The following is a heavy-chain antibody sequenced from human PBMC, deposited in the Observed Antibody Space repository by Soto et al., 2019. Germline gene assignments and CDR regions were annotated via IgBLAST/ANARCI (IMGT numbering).Heavy chain of an antibody. V-gene: IGHV4-30-4*01. D-gene: IGHD2-2*01. CDR1: GGYISSGGSY. CDR2: IYYSGNT. CDR3: VRYGGTTKCPFDY. J-gene: IGHJ4*02. Sequence: SETLSLTCTVSGGYISSGGSYWGWIRQPPGKGLEWIGYIYYSGNTYFNPSLKSRVTLSVDTSKNQLSLNLSSVTAADTAVYYCVRYGGTTKCPFDYWGQGTLVTVSS.